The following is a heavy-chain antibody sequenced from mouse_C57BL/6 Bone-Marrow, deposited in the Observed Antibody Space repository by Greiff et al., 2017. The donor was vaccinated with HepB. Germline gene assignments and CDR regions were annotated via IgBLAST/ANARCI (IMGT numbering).Heavy chain of an antibody. Sequence: QVHVKQPGAELVKPGASVKMSCKASGYTFTSYWITWVKQRPGQGLEWIGDIYPGSGSTNYNEKFKSKATLTVDTSSSTAYMHLSSLTSEDSAVYYCSIYYDGSSHFDYARDYWGQGTSVTVSS. V-gene: IGHV1-55*01. J-gene: IGHJ4*01. D-gene: IGHD1-1*01. CDR2: IYPGSGST. CDR3: SIYYDGSSHFDYARDY. CDR1: GYTFTSYW.